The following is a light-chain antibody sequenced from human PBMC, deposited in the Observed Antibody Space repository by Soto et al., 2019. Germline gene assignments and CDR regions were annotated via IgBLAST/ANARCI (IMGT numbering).Light chain of an antibody. Sequence: EMVLTQSPGTLSLSPGERATHSCRASHSVSSSYLAWYQQKPGQAPRLLIYGASSRATGIPERFSGSGSGTDFTLTISRLEPEDFAVYYCQQYGSSPGITFGQGTRLEIK. V-gene: IGKV3-20*01. CDR1: HSVSSSY. CDR3: QQYGSSPGIT. CDR2: GAS. J-gene: IGKJ5*01.